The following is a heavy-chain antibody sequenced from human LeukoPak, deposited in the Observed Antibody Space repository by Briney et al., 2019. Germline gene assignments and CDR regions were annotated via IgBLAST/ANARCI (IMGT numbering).Heavy chain of an antibody. CDR2: IYYSGST. D-gene: IGHD1-26*01. V-gene: IGHV4-59*01. CDR1: GGSISSYY. J-gene: IGHJ3*02. CDR3: ATSPIVGAADGAFDI. Sequence: SETLSLTCTVSGGSISSYYWSWIRQPPGKGLEWIGYIYYSGSTNYNPSLKSRVTLSVDTSKNQFSLKLSSVTAADTAVYYCATSPIVGAADGAFDIWGQGTMVTVSS.